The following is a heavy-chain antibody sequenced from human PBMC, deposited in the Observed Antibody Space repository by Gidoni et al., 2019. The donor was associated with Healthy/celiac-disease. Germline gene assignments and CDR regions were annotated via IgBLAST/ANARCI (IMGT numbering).Heavy chain of an antibody. J-gene: IGHJ4*02. CDR2: ISGSGGST. Sequence: EVQLLESGGGLVQPGGSLRLSCAASGFPFSSYAMSWVRQAPGKGLEWVSAISGSGGSTYYADSGKGRFTISRDNSKNTLYLQMNSLRAEETAVYYCAKEEPDESLWLLSHTRGPFDYWGQGTLVTVSS. D-gene: IGHD5-18*01. CDR1: GFPFSSYA. V-gene: IGHV3-23*01. CDR3: AKEEPDESLWLLSHTRGPFDY.